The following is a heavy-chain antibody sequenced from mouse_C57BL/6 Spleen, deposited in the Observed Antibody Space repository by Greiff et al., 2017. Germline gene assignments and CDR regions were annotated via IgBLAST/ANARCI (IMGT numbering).Heavy chain of an antibody. CDR2: INPNNGGT. CDR1: GYTFTDYY. CDR3: ARWGRDDGYYLDY. V-gene: IGHV1-26*01. Sequence: EVQLQQSGPELVKPGASVKISCKASGYTFTDYYMNWVKQSHGKSLEWIGDINPNNGGTSYNQKFKGKATLTVDKSSSTAYMELRSLTSEDSAVYYCARWGRDDGYYLDYWGQGTTLTVSS. J-gene: IGHJ2*01. D-gene: IGHD2-3*01.